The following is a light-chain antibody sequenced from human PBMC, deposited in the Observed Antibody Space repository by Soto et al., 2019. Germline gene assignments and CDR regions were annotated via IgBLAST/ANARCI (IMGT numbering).Light chain of an antibody. Sequence: DIQMTQSPSTLSASVGYRFTITCRASQIISSWLAWYQQKPGKAPKLLIYKASSLESGVPSRFSGSGSGTEFTPTISSLQPDDFATYYCQQYNSYRWTFGQGTTGDI. V-gene: IGKV1-5*03. J-gene: IGKJ1*01. CDR2: KAS. CDR1: QIISSW. CDR3: QQYNSYRWT.